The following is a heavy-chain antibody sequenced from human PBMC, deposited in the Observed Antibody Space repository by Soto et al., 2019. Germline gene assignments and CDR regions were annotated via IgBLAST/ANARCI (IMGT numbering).Heavy chain of an antibody. D-gene: IGHD3-16*01. J-gene: IGHJ4*02. CDR2: ISYDGSNK. Sequence: QVQLVESGGGVVQPGRSLRLSCAASGFTFSSYAMHWVRQAPGKGLEWVAVISYDGSNKYYADSVKGRFTISRDNSKNSLYLHMTSLRAEDTAVYYCARAYEGDYFDYWGQGTLVSVSS. CDR1: GFTFSSYA. V-gene: IGHV3-30-3*01. CDR3: ARAYEGDYFDY.